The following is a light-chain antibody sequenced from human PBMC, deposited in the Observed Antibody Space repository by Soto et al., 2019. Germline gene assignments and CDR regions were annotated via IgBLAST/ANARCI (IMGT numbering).Light chain of an antibody. V-gene: IGLV2-14*01. CDR2: DVS. J-gene: IGLJ2*01. CDR3: SSYISSSTYVV. CDR1: SSDVGGYNY. Sequence: QSALTQPASVSGSPGQSITISCTGTSSDVGGYNYVSWYQQHPGKAPKLMIYDVSNRPSGVSNRFSGSKSGNTASLTISGLQAEDEADYYCSSYISSSTYVVFGGGTQLTVL.